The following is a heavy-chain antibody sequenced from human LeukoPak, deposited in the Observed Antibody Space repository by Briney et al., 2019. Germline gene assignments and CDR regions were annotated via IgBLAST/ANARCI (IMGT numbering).Heavy chain of an antibody. J-gene: IGHJ4*02. CDR1: GGSFSGYY. CDR3: ARRGVWVPRYFDY. D-gene: IGHD7-27*01. V-gene: IGHV4-34*01. CDR2: INRSGST. Sequence: SETLSLTCAVYGGSFSGYYWSWIRQPPGKGLEWIGEINRSGSTNYNPSLKSRVTISVDTSKNQFSLKLSSVTAADTAVYYCARRGVWVPRYFDYWGQGTLVTVSS.